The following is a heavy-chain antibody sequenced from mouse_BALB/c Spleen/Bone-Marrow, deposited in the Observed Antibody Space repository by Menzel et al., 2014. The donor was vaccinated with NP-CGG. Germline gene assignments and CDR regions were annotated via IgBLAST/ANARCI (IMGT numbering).Heavy chain of an antibody. J-gene: IGHJ1*01. CDR2: ISSDDSDT. V-gene: IGHV5-9*02. Sequence: LEESGGRLVTPGGSLTLTCTVSGIDLSSYAMSWARQAPGKGLEWIGIISSDDSDTYYANWAKGRFTISKTSTTVDLKITSPTTEDTATYFCAGSLILVQAIQLWGRGTLVTVSS. CDR1: GIDLSSYA. CDR3: AGSLILVQAIQL. D-gene: IGHD3-2*02.